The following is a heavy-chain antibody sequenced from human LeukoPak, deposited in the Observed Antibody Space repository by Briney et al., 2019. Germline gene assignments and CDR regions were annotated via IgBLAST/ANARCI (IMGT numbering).Heavy chain of an antibody. CDR2: IRYDGSNK. Sequence: GGSLRLSCAASGFTFSSYGMHWVRQAPGKGLEWVAFIRYDGSNKYYADSVKGRFTISRDNSKNTLYLQMNSLRAEDTAVYYCAKVVAAAGKGVLDYWGQGTLVTVSP. J-gene: IGHJ4*02. V-gene: IGHV3-30*02. D-gene: IGHD6-13*01. CDR1: GFTFSSYG. CDR3: AKVVAAAGKGVLDY.